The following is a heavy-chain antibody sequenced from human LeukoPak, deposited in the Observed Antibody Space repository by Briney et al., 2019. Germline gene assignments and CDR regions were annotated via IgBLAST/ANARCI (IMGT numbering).Heavy chain of an antibody. CDR3: ARGYDSSEKVYNWFDP. CDR1: GYTFTGYY. D-gene: IGHD3-22*01. V-gene: IGHV1-2*02. Sequence: ASVKVSCKASGYTFTGYYMHWVRQAPGQGLEWMGWINPNSGGTNYAQKFQGRVTMTRDTSISTAYMELSRLRSDDTAVYYCARGYDSSEKVYNWFDPWGQGTLVTVSS. J-gene: IGHJ5*02. CDR2: INPNSGGT.